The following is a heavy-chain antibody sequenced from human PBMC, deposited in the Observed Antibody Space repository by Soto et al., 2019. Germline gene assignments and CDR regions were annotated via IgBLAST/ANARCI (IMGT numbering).Heavy chain of an antibody. J-gene: IGHJ4*02. CDR2: IKEDGSGK. V-gene: IGHV3-7*02. CDR3: VGGGSWGSDC. D-gene: IGHD6-13*01. CDR1: GFTFSDFW. Sequence: EVQLVESGGGLVQPGGSLRLSCAASGFTFSDFWMSWVRQAPGKGLEWVANIKEDGSGKYYVVFVKGRFTISRNNAQNSLDLQMNRLRAEYTAVYYWVGGGSWGSDCWGPGTLVPVS.